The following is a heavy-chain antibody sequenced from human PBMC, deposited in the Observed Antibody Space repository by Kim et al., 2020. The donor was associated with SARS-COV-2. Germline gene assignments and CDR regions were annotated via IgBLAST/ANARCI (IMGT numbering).Heavy chain of an antibody. Sequence: GESLKISCKGSGYSFTSYWISWVRQMPGKGLEWMGRIDPSDSYTNYSPSFQGHVTISADKSISTAYLQWSSLKASDTAMYYCARLWGRSSWFPPEDYWGQGTLVTVSS. D-gene: IGHD6-13*01. CDR2: IDPSDSYT. J-gene: IGHJ4*02. V-gene: IGHV5-10-1*01. CDR3: ARLWGRSSWFPPEDY. CDR1: GYSFTSYW.